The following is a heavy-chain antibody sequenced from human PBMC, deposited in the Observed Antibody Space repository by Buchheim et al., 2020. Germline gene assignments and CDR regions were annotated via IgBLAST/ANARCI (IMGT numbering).Heavy chain of an antibody. Sequence: QVQLVESGGGLVEPEGSLRLSCAASGFTFTDSFMSWIRQAPGRGLEWSSYISDSSSIIWSADSVKGRFTISRDNARNSLYLQMSSLRAEDTAVYFCATVSGSSIDYWGLGTL. CDR1: GFTFTDSF. V-gene: IGHV3-11*01. CDR3: ATVSGSSIDY. J-gene: IGHJ4*02. D-gene: IGHD6-13*01. CDR2: ISDSSSII.